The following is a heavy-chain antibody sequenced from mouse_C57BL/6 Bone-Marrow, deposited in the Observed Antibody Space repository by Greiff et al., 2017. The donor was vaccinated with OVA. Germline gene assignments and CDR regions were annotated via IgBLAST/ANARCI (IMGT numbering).Heavy chain of an antibody. J-gene: IGHJ4*01. V-gene: IGHV5-6*01. Sequence: EVKLLESGGDLVKPGGSLKLSCAASGFTFSSYCMSWVRQTPGTRLEWVATISSGGSYTYYPDSVKGRFTISRDNAKNTLYLQMSSLKSEDTAMYYCARQLTGVYWGQGTSVTVSS. CDR3: ARQLTGVY. CDR2: ISSGGSYT. CDR1: GFTFSSYC.